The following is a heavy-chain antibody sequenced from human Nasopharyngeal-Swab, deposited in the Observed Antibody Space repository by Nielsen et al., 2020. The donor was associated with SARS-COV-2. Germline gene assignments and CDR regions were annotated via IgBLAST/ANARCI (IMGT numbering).Heavy chain of an antibody. D-gene: IGHD3-22*01. J-gene: IGHJ1*01. CDR1: GFTFSNAW. V-gene: IGHV3-15*01. Sequence: GESLKISCAASGFTFSNAWMSWVRQAPGKGLEWVARIKSKTDGGTTDYAAPVKGRFTISRDDSKNTLYLQMNSLKTEDTAVYYCTTALNPLYYYDSSGYYSPGAEYFQHWGQGTLVTVSS. CDR2: IKSKTDGGTT. CDR3: TTALNPLYYYDSSGYYSPGAEYFQH.